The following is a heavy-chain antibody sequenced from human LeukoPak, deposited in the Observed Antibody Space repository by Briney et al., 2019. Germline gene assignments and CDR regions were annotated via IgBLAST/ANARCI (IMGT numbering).Heavy chain of an antibody. CDR2: IYYSGNS. D-gene: IGHD3-10*01. V-gene: IGHV4-59*01. Sequence: PSETLSLTCTVSGGSINSYYWSWIRQPPGKGLEWIGYIYYSGNSNYNPSLQSRVTISVDTSKNQFSLKLNSVTAADTAVYYCARDRGPFGYWGQATLVTVSS. J-gene: IGHJ4*02. CDR3: ARDRGPFGY. CDR1: GGSINSYY.